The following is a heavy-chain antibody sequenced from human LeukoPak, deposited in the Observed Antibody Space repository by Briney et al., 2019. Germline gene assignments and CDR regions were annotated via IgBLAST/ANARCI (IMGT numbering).Heavy chain of an antibody. J-gene: IGHJ3*02. Sequence: PGGSLRLSCAASGFTFSNAWMSWVRQAPGKGLEWVGRIKSNSDGGTAEYGAPVKGRFTISRDDSKSTLYLQMNSLRAEDTAVYYCAKVMEWMARGHDAFDIWGQGTMVTVSS. CDR1: GFTFSNAW. CDR2: IKSNSDGGTA. CDR3: AKVMEWMARGHDAFDI. D-gene: IGHD3-3*01. V-gene: IGHV3-15*01.